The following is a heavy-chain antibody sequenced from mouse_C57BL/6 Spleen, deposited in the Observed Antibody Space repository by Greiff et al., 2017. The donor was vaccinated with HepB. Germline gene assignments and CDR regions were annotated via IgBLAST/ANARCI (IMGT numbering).Heavy chain of an antibody. D-gene: IGHD1-1*01. J-gene: IGHJ1*03. CDR3: AINWTTVVATEGDFDV. V-gene: IGHV1-69*01. Sequence: QVQLQQPGAELVMPGASVKLSCKASGYTFTSYWMHWVKQRPGQGLEWIGEIDPSDSYTNYNQKFKGKSTLTVDKSSSTAYLQLSSLTSEASAVYYCAINWTTVVATEGDFDVWGTGTTVTVAS. CDR1: GYTFTSYW. CDR2: IDPSDSYT.